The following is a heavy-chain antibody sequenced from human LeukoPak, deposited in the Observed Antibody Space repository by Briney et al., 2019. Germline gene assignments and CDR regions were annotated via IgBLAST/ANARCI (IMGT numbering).Heavy chain of an antibody. Sequence: GGSLRLSCAASGFTFSSYGMSWVRQAPGKRLEWVSAISGSGGSTYYADSVKGRFTISRDNSKNTLYLQMNSPRAEDTAVYYCAKDAERYCSSTSCYGPHYWGQGTLVTVSS. CDR2: ISGSGGST. V-gene: IGHV3-23*01. J-gene: IGHJ4*02. CDR1: GFTFSSYG. CDR3: AKDAERYCSSTSCYGPHY. D-gene: IGHD2-2*01.